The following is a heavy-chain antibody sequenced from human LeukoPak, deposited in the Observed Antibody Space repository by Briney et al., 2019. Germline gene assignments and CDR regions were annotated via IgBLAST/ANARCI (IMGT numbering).Heavy chain of an antibody. D-gene: IGHD3-22*01. V-gene: IGHV4-34*01. J-gene: IGHJ4*02. Sequence: SETLSLTCAVYVGSFSGYYWSWIRQPPGKGLEWIGEINHMGSTNYNPSLKRRVTISVDTSKNQFSLKLSSVTAADTAVYYCARDNYDNSGYYFDYWGQGTLVTVSS. CDR3: ARDNYDNSGYYFDY. CDR1: VGSFSGYY. CDR2: INHMGST.